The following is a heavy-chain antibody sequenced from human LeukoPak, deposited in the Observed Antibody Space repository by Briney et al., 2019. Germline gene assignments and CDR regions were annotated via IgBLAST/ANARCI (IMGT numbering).Heavy chain of an antibody. CDR1: RVTPSSYA. Sequence: GGSPRHSCAPSRVTPSSYAMIWVPPALGERLECVSHLSGRGGRTHYPGPVKGRFTISRDNSKSTLYLQMNSLRAEDTAVYLCARTVGPLDYWGQGTLVTVSS. V-gene: IGHV3-23*01. CDR3: ARTVGPLDY. CDR2: LSGRGGRT. D-gene: IGHD4-11*01. J-gene: IGHJ4*02.